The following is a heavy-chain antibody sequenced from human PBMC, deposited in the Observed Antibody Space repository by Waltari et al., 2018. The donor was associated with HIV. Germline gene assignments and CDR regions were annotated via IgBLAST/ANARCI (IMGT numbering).Heavy chain of an antibody. V-gene: IGHV3-23*01. J-gene: IGHJ4*02. Sequence: EVQLLESGGGLVQPGGSLRLSCAASGFIFSSYAMTWVRQATGRGGGWVSSISGSGSSPYFADSVKGRFTISRDNSKNTLYLQMNSLRAEDTAVYYCAREGSFSSSGSFGDYWGQGTLVTVSS. CDR1: GFIFSSYA. D-gene: IGHD1-26*01. CDR3: AREGSFSSSGSFGDY. CDR2: ISGSGSSP.